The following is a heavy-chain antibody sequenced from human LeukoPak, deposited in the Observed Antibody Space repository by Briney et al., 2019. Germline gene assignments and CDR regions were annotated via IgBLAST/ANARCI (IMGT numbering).Heavy chain of an antibody. CDR3: ARDGPAQMVDLDY. CDR1: GYTFSCTGWY. Sequence: ASVKVSCKASGYTFSCTGWYLYWRRQAPGQGVECMGWIHPNNGDTAYAQKFEGTVAMTRDTSISTAYMELRRLRPDDTAVYFCARDGPAQMVDLDYWGQGTLVTVSS. CDR2: IHPNNGDT. J-gene: IGHJ4*02. D-gene: IGHD3-10*01. V-gene: IGHV1-2*02.